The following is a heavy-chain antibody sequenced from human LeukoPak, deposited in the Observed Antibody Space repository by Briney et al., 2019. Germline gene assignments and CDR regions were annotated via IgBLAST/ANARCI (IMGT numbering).Heavy chain of an antibody. CDR2: IGTAGDT. Sequence: PGGSLRLSCAASGFTFSDYDMHWVRQATGKGLEWVSAIGTAGDTYYTGSVKGRFTISRENAKNSLYLQMNSLRAGDTAVYYCARLTYSSSWPFFDYWGQGTLVTVSS. CDR1: GFTFSDYD. J-gene: IGHJ4*02. D-gene: IGHD6-13*01. CDR3: ARLTYSSSWPFFDY. V-gene: IGHV3-13*01.